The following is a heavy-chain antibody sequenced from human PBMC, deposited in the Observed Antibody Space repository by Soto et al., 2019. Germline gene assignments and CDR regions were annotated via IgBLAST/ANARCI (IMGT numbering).Heavy chain of an antibody. CDR1: GDSVTISDYY. J-gene: IGHJ1*01. D-gene: IGHD3-22*01. CDR3: AAHDSGGYYAEH. Sequence: PSETLSLTCTVSGDSVTISDYYWGWIRQPPGKGLEWIGSIHYSGSTYYNPSLKSRVTISGDTSKKQFSLKLTSVTAADAAVYYCAAHDSGGYYAEHWGQGTLVTVS. CDR2: IHYSGST. V-gene: IGHV4-39*01.